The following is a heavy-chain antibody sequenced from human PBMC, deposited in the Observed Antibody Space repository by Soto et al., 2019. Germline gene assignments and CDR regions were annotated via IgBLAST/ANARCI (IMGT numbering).Heavy chain of an antibody. J-gene: IGHJ3*02. D-gene: IGHD3-16*02. CDR2: ISGSGGST. Sequence: GESLKISCAASGFTFSSYAMSWVRQAPGKGLEWVSAISGSGGSTYYADSVKGRFTISRDNSKNTLYLQMNSLRAEDTAVYYCAKTRDVWGSYRYAFDIWGQGTMVTVSS. CDR3: AKTRDVWGSYRYAFDI. CDR1: GFTFSSYA. V-gene: IGHV3-23*01.